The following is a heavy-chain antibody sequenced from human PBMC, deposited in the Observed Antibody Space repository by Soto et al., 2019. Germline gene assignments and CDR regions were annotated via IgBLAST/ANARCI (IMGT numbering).Heavy chain of an antibody. CDR2: RYNSGST. D-gene: IGHD3-10*01. J-gene: IGHJ3*02. V-gene: IGHV4-4*07. CDR1: GGSIGYYY. Sequence: PSETLSLTCTVSGGSIGYYYWSWIRQPAGKGLEWLGRRYNSGSTKHNPSLKSRVSMSVDTSKNQFSLNLTSVTAADTAFYYCARDRITMANDAFDIWGQGTMVTVSS. CDR3: ARDRITMANDAFDI.